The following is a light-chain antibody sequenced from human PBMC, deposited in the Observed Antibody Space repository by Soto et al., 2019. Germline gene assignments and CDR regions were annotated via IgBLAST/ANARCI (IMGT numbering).Light chain of an antibody. V-gene: IGKV1-5*03. CDR1: QSIISW. J-gene: IGKJ1*01. Sequence: DIQMTPSPSTLSASLGDSVTITCRASQSIISWLAWYQQKPGKAPKLLIYKASTLKSGVPSRFSGSGSGTEFTLTISSLQPDDFATYYCQHYNSYSEAFGQGTKVDIK. CDR2: KAS. CDR3: QHYNSYSEA.